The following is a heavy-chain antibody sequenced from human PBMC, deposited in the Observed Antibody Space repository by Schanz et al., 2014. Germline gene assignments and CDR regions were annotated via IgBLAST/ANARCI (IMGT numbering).Heavy chain of an antibody. CDR3: TRDRGALINHNDALDL. D-gene: IGHD3-16*01. V-gene: IGHV3-30*02. J-gene: IGHJ3*01. CDR1: GFTFSSYG. CDR2: IRYDGSNN. Sequence: QVQLVESGGGVVQPGGSLRLSCAASGFTFSSYGMHWVRQAPGKGLEWVAFIRYDGSNNYYAASVRGRFTISRDNSKNTVYLQMNSLRSEDTAVYYCTRDRGALINHNDALDLWGQGTMVSVSS.